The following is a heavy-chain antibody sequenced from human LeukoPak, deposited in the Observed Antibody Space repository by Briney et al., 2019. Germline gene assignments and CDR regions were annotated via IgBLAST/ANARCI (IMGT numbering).Heavy chain of an antibody. Sequence: GASVKVSCKASGYTFTSYDINWVRQATGQGLEWMGWMNPNSGNTGYAQKFQGRVTMTRNTSISTAYMELSSLRSEDTAVYYCARGYRGPVVAPAAMLDPWGQGTLVTVSS. CDR3: ARGYRGPVVAPAAMLDP. CDR1: GYTFTSYD. CDR2: MNPNSGNT. J-gene: IGHJ5*02. D-gene: IGHD2-2*01. V-gene: IGHV1-8*01.